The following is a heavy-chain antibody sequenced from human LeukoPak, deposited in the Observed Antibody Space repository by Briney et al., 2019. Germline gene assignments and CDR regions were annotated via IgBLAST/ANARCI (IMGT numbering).Heavy chain of an antibody. CDR3: AKGFYYDFWSGSDY. V-gene: IGHV3-23*01. D-gene: IGHD3-3*01. Sequence: GGSLRLSCAASGFTFSSYAMSWVRQAPGKGLEWVSAISGSGGSRYYADSVRGRFTISRDTSKNTLYLQMNSLRVEDAAVYYCAKGFYYDFWSGSDYWGQGSLVTVSS. J-gene: IGHJ4*02. CDR1: GFTFSSYA. CDR2: ISGSGGSR.